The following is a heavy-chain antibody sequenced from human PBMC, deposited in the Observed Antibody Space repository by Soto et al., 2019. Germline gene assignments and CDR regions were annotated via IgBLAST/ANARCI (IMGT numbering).Heavy chain of an antibody. Sequence: VKVSCKASGYTFTSYGISWVRQAPGQGLEWMGWISAYNGDTNYAQKLQGRVTMTTDTSTSTAYMELRSLRSDDTAVYYCARDQLILNYDFWSGYWPYFDYWGQGTLVTVSS. CDR3: ARDQLILNYDFWSGYWPYFDY. CDR1: GYTFTSYG. J-gene: IGHJ4*02. CDR2: ISAYNGDT. D-gene: IGHD3-3*01. V-gene: IGHV1-18*01.